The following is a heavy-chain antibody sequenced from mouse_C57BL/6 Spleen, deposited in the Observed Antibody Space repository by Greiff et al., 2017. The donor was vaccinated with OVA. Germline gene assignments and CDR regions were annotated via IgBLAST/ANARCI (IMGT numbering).Heavy chain of an antibody. CDR3: ARIPVWGYAMDY. Sequence: QVQLQQPGAELVKPGASVKLSCKASGYTFTSYWMQWVKQRPGQGLEWIGEIDPSDSYTNYNQKFKGKATLTVDTSSSTAYMQLSSLTSEDSAVYYCARIPVWGYAMDYWGQGTSVTVSS. CDR2: IDPSDSYT. V-gene: IGHV1-50*01. D-gene: IGHD4-1*01. J-gene: IGHJ4*01. CDR1: GYTFTSYW.